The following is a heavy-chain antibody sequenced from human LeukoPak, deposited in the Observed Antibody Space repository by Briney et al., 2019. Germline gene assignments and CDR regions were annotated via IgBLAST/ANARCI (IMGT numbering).Heavy chain of an antibody. CDR2: INHSGST. D-gene: IGHD2-21*02. J-gene: IGHJ4*02. CDR1: GGSFSGYY. Sequence: PSETLSLTCAVYGGSFSGYYWSWIRQPPGKGLEWIGEINHSGSTNYNPSLKSRVTISVDTSKNQFSLKLNSVTAADTAVYYCARGSVVTAIWGQGTLVTVSS. CDR3: ARGSVVTAI. V-gene: IGHV4-34*01.